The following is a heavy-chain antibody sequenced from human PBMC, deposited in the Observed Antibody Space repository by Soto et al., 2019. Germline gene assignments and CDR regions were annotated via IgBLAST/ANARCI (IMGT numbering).Heavy chain of an antibody. CDR2: IYYSGST. Sequence: SETLSLTCTVSGGSISSGDYYWSWIRQPPGKGLEWIGYIYYSGSTYYNPSLKSRVTISVDTSKNQFSLKLSSVTAADTAVYYCARAPTWTNNWFDPGGQGTLVTVSS. CDR3: ARAPTWTNNWFDP. V-gene: IGHV4-30-4*01. J-gene: IGHJ5*02. D-gene: IGHD3-3*01. CDR1: GGSISSGDYY.